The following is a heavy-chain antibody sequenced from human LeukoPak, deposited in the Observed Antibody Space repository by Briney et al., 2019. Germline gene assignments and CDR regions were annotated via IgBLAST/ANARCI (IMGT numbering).Heavy chain of an antibody. CDR2: IYSGGST. Sequence: GGSLRLSCAASGFTVSSNYMSWVRQAPGKGLEWVSVIYSGGSTYYADSVKGRFTISRDNSENTLYLQMNSLRAEDTAVYYCARDWYSSSPLRDYWGQGTLVTVSS. V-gene: IGHV3-66*01. CDR3: ARDWYSSSPLRDY. J-gene: IGHJ4*02. D-gene: IGHD6-13*01. CDR1: GFTVSSNY.